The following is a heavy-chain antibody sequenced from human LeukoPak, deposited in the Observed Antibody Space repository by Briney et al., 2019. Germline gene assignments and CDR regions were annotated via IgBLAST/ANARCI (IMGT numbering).Heavy chain of an antibody. CDR2: ISSNGSTI. Sequence: AGGSLRLSCAASGSTFSDYYMSWIRQAPGKGLEWVSYISSNGSTIYYADSVKGRFTISRDNAKNSLYLQMNSLRAEGTAVYYCARRGPGLHFDYWGQGTLVTVSS. CDR3: ARRGPGLHFDY. D-gene: IGHD3-10*01. V-gene: IGHV3-11*01. CDR1: GSTFSDYY. J-gene: IGHJ4*02.